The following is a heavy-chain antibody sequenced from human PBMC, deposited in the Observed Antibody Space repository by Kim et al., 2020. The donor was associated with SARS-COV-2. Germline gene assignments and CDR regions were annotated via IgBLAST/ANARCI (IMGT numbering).Heavy chain of an antibody. V-gene: IGHV3-23*01. CDR1: GFTFSSYA. CDR2: ISGSGGST. D-gene: IGHD2-2*01. CDR3: AKDPIAVVVPAAVLFDY. J-gene: IGHJ4*02. Sequence: GGSLRLSCAASGFTFSSYAMSWVRQSPGKGLEWVSAISGSGGSTYYADSVKGRFTISRDNSKTTLYLQMNSLRAEDTAVYYCAKDPIAVVVPAAVLFDYWGQGTLVTVSS.